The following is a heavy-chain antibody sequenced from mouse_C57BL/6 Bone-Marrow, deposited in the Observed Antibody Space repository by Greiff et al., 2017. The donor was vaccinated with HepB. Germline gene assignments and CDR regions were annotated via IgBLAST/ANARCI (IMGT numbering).Heavy chain of an antibody. D-gene: IGHD3-1*01. CDR3: ARRALDY. V-gene: IGHV1-69*01. CDR1: GYTFTSYW. J-gene: IGHJ2*01. CDR2: IDPSDSYT. Sequence: QVQLQQPGAELVMPGASVKLSCKASGYTFTSYWMHWVKQRPGQGLEWIGEIDPSDSYTNYNQKFKGKSTLTVDKSSSTAYMQLSSLTSEDPAVYYCARRALDYWGQGTTLTVSS.